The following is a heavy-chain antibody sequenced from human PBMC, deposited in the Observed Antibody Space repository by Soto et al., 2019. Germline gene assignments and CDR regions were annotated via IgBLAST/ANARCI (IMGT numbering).Heavy chain of an antibody. Sequence: SETLSLTCTVSGGSISSYYWSWIRQPPGKGLEWIGYIYYSGSTNYNPSLKSRVTISVDTSKNQFSLKLSSVTAADTAVYYCARVVSSRWNLGYHPYYFDYWGQGTLVTVSS. CDR3: ARVVSSRWNLGYHPYYFDY. CDR2: IYYSGST. CDR1: GGSISSYY. V-gene: IGHV4-59*01. D-gene: IGHD1-7*01. J-gene: IGHJ4*02.